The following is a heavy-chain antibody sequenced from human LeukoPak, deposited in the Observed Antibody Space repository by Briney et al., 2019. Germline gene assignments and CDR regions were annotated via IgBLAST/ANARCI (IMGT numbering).Heavy chain of an antibody. CDR1: GGTFSSYA. Sequence: SVKVSCKASGGTFSSYAIGWVRQAPGQGLEWMGRIIPIFGTANYAQKFQGRVTITTDESTSTAYMELSSLRSEDTAVYYCARDVWGSSRDDYWGQGTLVTVSS. CDR3: ARDVWGSSRDDY. J-gene: IGHJ4*02. D-gene: IGHD3-16*01. CDR2: IIPIFGTA. V-gene: IGHV1-69*05.